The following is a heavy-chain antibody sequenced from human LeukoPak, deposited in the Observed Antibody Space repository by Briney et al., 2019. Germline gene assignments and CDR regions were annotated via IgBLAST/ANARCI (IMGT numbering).Heavy chain of an antibody. J-gene: IGHJ4*02. CDR1: GFTFSSYA. Sequence: GGSLRLSCAASGFTFSSYAMSWVRQAPGKGLEWVSAISGSGGSTYYADSVKGRFTISRDNSKNTLYLQMNSLRAEDTAVYYCAKDPYRGYSGYETDYWGQGTWSPSPQ. V-gene: IGHV3-23*01. CDR2: ISGSGGST. CDR3: AKDPYRGYSGYETDY. D-gene: IGHD5-12*01.